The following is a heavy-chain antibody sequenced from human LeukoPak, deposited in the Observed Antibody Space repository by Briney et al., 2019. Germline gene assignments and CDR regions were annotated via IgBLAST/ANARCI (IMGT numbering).Heavy chain of an antibody. V-gene: IGHV1-58*02. J-gene: IGHJ4*02. CDR3: ARAGGQTGFDY. Sequence: SVKVSCKASGFTFTSSAMQWVRQARGQRLEWIGWIVVGSGNTDYAQKFQERVTITRDMSTSTAYMELSSLRSEDTAVYYCARAGGQTGFDYWGQGTLVTVSS. CDR1: GFTFTSSA. D-gene: IGHD3-16*01. CDR2: IVVGSGNT.